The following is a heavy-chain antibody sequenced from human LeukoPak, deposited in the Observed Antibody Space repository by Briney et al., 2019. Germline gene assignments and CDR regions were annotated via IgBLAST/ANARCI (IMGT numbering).Heavy chain of an antibody. CDR3: ARGVYDCRGGSCYSEY. D-gene: IGHD2-15*01. J-gene: IGHJ4*02. Sequence: PSETLSLTCAVYGGSFSGYYWSWIRQPPGKGLEWIGEINHSGSTNYNPSLKSRVTISVDTSKNQFSLKLSSVTAADTAVYYCARGVYDCRGGSCYSEYWGQGTLVTVSS. V-gene: IGHV4-34*01. CDR1: GGSFSGYY. CDR2: INHSGST.